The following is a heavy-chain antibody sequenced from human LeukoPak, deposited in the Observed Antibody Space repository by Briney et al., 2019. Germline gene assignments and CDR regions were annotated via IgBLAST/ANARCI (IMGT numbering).Heavy chain of an antibody. J-gene: IGHJ5*02. V-gene: IGHV1-2*02. CDR1: GYRFRDYY. CDR2: INPNSGGT. CDR3: ARGGGYCSSTSCPAWFDP. Sequence: ASVTVSCKASGYRFRDYYMHWVRQAPGQGLEWMGWINPNSGGTMYAQKFQGRVAMTRDTSINTAYMELSRLTSDDTAVYYCARGGGYCSSTSCPAWFDPWGQGTLVTVSS. D-gene: IGHD2-2*01.